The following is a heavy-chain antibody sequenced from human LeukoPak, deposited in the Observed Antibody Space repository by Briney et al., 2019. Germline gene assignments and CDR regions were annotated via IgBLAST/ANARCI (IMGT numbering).Heavy chain of an antibody. CDR3: AKAVTTVTYYYYYMDV. CDR2: ISGSGGST. CDR1: GFTFSSYA. Sequence: PGGSLRLSCAASGFTFSSYARSWVRQAPGKGLECVSDISGSGGSTYYADSVKGRFTISRDNSKNTLYLQMNSLRAADTAVYYCAKAVTTVTYYYYYMDVWGKGTTVTVSS. V-gene: IGHV3-23*01. J-gene: IGHJ6*03. D-gene: IGHD4-11*01.